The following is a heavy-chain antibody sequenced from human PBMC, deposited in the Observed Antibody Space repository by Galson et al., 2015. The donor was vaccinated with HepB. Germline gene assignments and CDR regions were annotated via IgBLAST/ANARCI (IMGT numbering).Heavy chain of an antibody. J-gene: IGHJ4*02. CDR2: ISGSGGST. Sequence: SLRLSCAASRFTFSSYAMSWVRQAPGKGLEWVSAISGSGGSTYYADSVKGRFTISRDNSKNTLYLQMNSLRAEDTAVYYCAKDIRSRTYAAGIDYWGQGTLGTVSP. CDR3: AKDIRSRTYAAGIDY. D-gene: IGHD6-13*01. CDR1: RFTFSSYA. V-gene: IGHV3-23*01.